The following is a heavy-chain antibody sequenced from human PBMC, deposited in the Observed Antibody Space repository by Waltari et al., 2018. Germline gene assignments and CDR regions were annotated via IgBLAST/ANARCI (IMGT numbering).Heavy chain of an antibody. CDR1: GFTFSSYW. CDR2: IKQDGSGK. D-gene: IGHD2-2*02. CDR3: ARDKKGIGYCSSTSCYTSGYYYGMDV. Sequence: EVQLVESGGGLVQPGGSLRLSCAASGFTFSSYWMSWVRQAPGKGLEGVANIKQDGSGKYYVDSVKGRFTISRDNAKNSLYLQMNSLRAEDTAVYYCARDKKGIGYCSSTSCYTSGYYYGMDVWGQGTTVTVSS. V-gene: IGHV3-7*01. J-gene: IGHJ6*02.